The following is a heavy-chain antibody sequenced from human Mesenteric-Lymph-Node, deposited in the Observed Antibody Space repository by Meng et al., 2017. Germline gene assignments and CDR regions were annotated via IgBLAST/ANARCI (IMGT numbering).Heavy chain of an antibody. CDR1: GFTFSNYW. D-gene: IGHD5-18*01. CDR3: ASLDTAMVLWGHVIDI. V-gene: IGHV3-7*01. Sequence: GGSLRLSCAASGFTFSNYWMSWVRQAPGKGLEWVACIKKDGSEIYYVDSVKGRFTISRDNAKNSLYLQMDSLRAEDTSTYYCASLDTAMVLWGHVIDIWGQGTMVTVSS. J-gene: IGHJ3*02. CDR2: IKKDGSEI.